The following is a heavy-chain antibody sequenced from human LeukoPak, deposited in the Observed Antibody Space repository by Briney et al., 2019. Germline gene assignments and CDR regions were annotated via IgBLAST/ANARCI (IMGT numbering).Heavy chain of an antibody. CDR2: ISSSGSTI. Sequence: GGSLRLSCAASGFTFSSYEMNWVRQAPGKGLEWVSYISSSGSTIYYADSVKGRFTISRDNAKNSLYLQMNSLRAEDTAVYYCARDLRSSGYYAFGYWGQGTLVTVSS. J-gene: IGHJ4*02. CDR1: GFTFSSYE. CDR3: ARDLRSSGYYAFGY. V-gene: IGHV3-48*03. D-gene: IGHD3-22*01.